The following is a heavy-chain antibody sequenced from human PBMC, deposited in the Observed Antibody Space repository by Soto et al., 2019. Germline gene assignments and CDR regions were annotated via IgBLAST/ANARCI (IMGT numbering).Heavy chain of an antibody. J-gene: IGHJ4*02. CDR3: AHCRGGVASF. CDR1: GFSLNTRDVG. V-gene: IGHV2-5*02. CDR2: VYWDDDK. Sequence: QITLNESGPALVKPTQTLTLTCTFSGFSLNTRDVGVGWIRQPPGKALEWLGVVYWDDDKTYSPSLKSRLTITKDTPKNQVVRRMTKMDPVDTATDYCAHCRGGVASFWGQGTLVTVSS. D-gene: IGHD3-16*01.